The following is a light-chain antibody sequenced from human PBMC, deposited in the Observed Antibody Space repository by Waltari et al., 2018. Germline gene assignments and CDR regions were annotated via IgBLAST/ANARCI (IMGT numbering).Light chain of an antibody. CDR3: ASWDDSLSGSWV. V-gene: IGLV1-44*01. CDR2: SNN. CDR1: DSNIGGNS. J-gene: IGLJ6*01. Sequence: QSVLTQPPSASGTPGQRVTISCSGRDSNIGGNSVNWYQQVPGTAPRFLIYSNNQRPSGVPDRFSGSKSGTSASLAISGLQSEDEADYYCASWDDSLSGSWVFGSGTKVTVL.